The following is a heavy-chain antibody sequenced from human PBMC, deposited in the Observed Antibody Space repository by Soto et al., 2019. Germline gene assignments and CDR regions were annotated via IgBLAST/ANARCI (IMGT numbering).Heavy chain of an antibody. J-gene: IGHJ3*01. D-gene: IGHD2-15*01. CDR3: GRDGSGGIIDS. V-gene: IGHV1-18*01. Sequence: QVQLVQSGAEVKKPGASVKVSCKTSGYTFTGYGINWGRQAPGPGLEWMGWISVFNGNTKYGQNIQDRVIMTTDTSTSTAYMELRSLRSDDTAVYFCGRDGSGGIIDSWGQGTMLIVSS. CDR2: ISVFNGNT. CDR1: GYTFTGYG.